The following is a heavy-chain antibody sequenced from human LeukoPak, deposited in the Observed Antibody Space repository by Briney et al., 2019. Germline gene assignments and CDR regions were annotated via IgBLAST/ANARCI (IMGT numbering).Heavy chain of an antibody. V-gene: IGHV1-2*04. CDR2: INPNSGGT. J-gene: IGHJ3*02. D-gene: IGHD6-19*01. CDR1: GYTFTGYY. Sequence: ASVKVSCKASGYTFTGYYMHWVRQAPGQGLEWMGWINPNSGGTNYAQKFQGWVTMARDTSISTAYMELSRLRSDDTAVYYCAREVGSGWYDGTDAFDIWGQGTMVTVSS. CDR3: AREVGSGWYDGTDAFDI.